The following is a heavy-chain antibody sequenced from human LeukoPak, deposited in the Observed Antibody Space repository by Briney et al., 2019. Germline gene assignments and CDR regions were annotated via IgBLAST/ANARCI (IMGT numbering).Heavy chain of an antibody. J-gene: IGHJ3*02. CDR3: ARPDSSGWSHAFDI. CDR2: MSSDGNNK. CDR1: GFTFSSYT. D-gene: IGHD6-19*01. V-gene: IGHV3-30-3*01. Sequence: PGRSLRLSCAASGFTFSSYTMHWVRQAPGKGLEWVAVMSSDGNNKYYADSVKGRFTISRDNSKSTLYLDMNSLRAEDTAVYYCARPDSSGWSHAFDIWGQGTKVTVSS.